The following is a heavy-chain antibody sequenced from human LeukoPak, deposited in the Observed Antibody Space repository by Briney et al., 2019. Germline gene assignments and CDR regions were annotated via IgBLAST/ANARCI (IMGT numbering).Heavy chain of an antibody. CDR1: GGTFISYA. D-gene: IGHD6-19*01. CDR2: IIPIFGTA. J-gene: IGHJ5*02. CDR3: ARDGYSSGWYVLDWFDP. V-gene: IGHV1-69*01. Sequence: ASVTVSCTASGGTFISYAISWVRQAPGQGREWRGGIIPIFGTANYAQKFQDRVTTTADESTSTAYMELSSPRSEDTAVYYCARDGYSSGWYVLDWFDPWGQGTLVTVPS.